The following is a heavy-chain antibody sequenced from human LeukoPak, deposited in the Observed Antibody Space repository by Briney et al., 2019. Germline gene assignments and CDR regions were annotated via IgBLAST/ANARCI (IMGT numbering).Heavy chain of an antibody. Sequence: SQTLSLTCTVSGGSISSGSYYWSWIRQPAGKGLEWIGRIYTSGSTNYNPSLKSRVTISVDTSKNQFPLKLSSVTAADTAVYYCAREEYYDILTGYYGGAFDYWGQGTLVTVSS. CDR2: IYTSGST. D-gene: IGHD3-9*01. J-gene: IGHJ4*02. CDR3: AREEYYDILTGYYGGAFDY. CDR1: GGSISSGSYY. V-gene: IGHV4-61*02.